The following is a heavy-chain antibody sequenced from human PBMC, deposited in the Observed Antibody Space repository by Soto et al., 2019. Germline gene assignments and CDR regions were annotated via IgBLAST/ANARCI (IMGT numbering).Heavy chain of an antibody. V-gene: IGHV1-2*02. CDR1: GYTFTDYY. D-gene: IGHD1-1*01. CDR3: VRDETTDAFDV. CDR2: INPNSGGA. Sequence: VQSGAEVKKPGASVKVSCKAXGYTFTDYYIHWVRQAPGQGLEWMGWINPNSGGANYAQHFQGRVTMTRDTSISTAYMEFSRLRSDDTAVYFCVRDETTDAFDVWGQGTMVIVSS. J-gene: IGHJ3*01.